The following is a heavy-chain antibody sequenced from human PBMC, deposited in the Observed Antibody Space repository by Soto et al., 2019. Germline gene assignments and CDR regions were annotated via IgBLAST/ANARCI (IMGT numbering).Heavy chain of an antibody. D-gene: IGHD2-2*01. CDR2: FDPEDGET. V-gene: IGHV1-24*01. J-gene: IGHJ5*02. CDR1: GYTLTELS. Sequence: ASVKVSCKVSGYTLTELSMHWVRQAPGKGLEWMGGFDPEDGETIYAQKFQGRVTITADESTSTAYMELSSLRSEDTAVYYCARNIVVVPAAPGWFDPWGQGTLVTVSS. CDR3: ARNIVVVPAAPGWFDP.